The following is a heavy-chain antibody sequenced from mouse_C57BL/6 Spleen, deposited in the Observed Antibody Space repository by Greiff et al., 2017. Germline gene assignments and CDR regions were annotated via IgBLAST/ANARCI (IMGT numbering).Heavy chain of an antibody. Sequence: VQLQQPGAELVKPGASVKMSCKASGYTFTSYWITWLKQRPGQGLEWIGDIYPGSGSTNYNEKFKSKATLTVDTSSSTAYMQLSSLTSEDSAVYYCARGGYGSSPYWYFDVWGTGTTVTVSS. J-gene: IGHJ1*03. CDR1: GYTFTSYW. CDR3: ARGGYGSSPYWYFDV. CDR2: IYPGSGST. D-gene: IGHD1-1*01. V-gene: IGHV1-55*01.